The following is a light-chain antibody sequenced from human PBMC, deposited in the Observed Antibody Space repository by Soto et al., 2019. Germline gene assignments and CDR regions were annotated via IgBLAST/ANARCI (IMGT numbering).Light chain of an antibody. CDR1: QSLLYSSNNKNY. V-gene: IGKV4-1*01. CDR2: WAS. Sequence: DIVMTQSPDSLAVSLGERATVNCKSSQSLLYSSNNKNYLAWYQQKPGQPPKMLIYWASSRESGVPDRFSGSGSGTDFTLTISSLQAEDVAVYYCQQYYSSPLTFGGGTKV. CDR3: QQYYSSPLT. J-gene: IGKJ4*01.